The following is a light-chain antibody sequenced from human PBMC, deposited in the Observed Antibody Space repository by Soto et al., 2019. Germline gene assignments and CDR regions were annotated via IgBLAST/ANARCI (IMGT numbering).Light chain of an antibody. Sequence: DIQMTQSPSPLSASVGDRVTITCRASQRIGDWLAWYQQKPGKAPRLLIYKASSLESGVPSRFSGSGSGTEFTLTISSLQPDDFATYDCQQYNGYPWTFGQGTKVDIK. CDR2: KAS. J-gene: IGKJ1*01. CDR3: QQYNGYPWT. CDR1: QRIGDW. V-gene: IGKV1-5*03.